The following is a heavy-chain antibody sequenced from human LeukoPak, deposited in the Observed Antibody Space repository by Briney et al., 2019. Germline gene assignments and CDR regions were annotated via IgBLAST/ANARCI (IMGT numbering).Heavy chain of an antibody. V-gene: IGHV4-30-4*01. Sequence: SQTLSLTCTVSGGSISSGDYYWSWIRQPPGKGLEWIGNIYYSGSTYYNPSLKSRVTISVDTSKNQFSLKLSSVTAADTAVYYCARRSIVVVPAAPFDYWGQGTLVTVSS. D-gene: IGHD2-2*01. CDR2: IYYSGST. J-gene: IGHJ4*02. CDR3: ARRSIVVVPAAPFDY. CDR1: GGSISSGDYY.